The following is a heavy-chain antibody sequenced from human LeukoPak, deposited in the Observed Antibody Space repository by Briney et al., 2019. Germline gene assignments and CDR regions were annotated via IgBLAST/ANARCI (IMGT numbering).Heavy chain of an antibody. CDR3: AGASVEMATIRLRRSAFDI. Sequence: PGGSLRLSCAASGFTFSSYWMSWVRQAPGKGLEWVANIKQDGSEKYYVDSVKGRFTISRDNAKNSLYLQMNSLRAEDTAVYYCAGASVEMATIRLRRSAFDIWGQGTMVTVSS. J-gene: IGHJ3*02. CDR2: IKQDGSEK. CDR1: GFTFSSYW. V-gene: IGHV3-7*03. D-gene: IGHD5-24*01.